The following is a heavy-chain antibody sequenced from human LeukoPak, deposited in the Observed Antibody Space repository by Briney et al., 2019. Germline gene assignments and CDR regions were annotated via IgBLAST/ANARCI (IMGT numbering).Heavy chain of an antibody. D-gene: IGHD6-13*01. V-gene: IGHV4-30-2*01. CDR3: ARDPAAAGIGHAFDI. CDR2: IYHSGST. CDR1: GGSISSGGYY. Sequence: SQTLSLTCTVSGGSISSGGYYWSWIRQPPGKGLEWIGYIYHSGSTYYNPSLKSRVTISVDRSKNQFSLKLSSVTAADTAVYYCARDPAAAGIGHAFDIWGQGTMVTVSS. J-gene: IGHJ3*02.